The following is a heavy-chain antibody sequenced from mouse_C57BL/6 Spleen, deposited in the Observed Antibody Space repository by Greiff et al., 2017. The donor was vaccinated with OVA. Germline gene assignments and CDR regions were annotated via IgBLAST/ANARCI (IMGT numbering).Heavy chain of an antibody. CDR3: AKREGYGNYIYYAMDY. D-gene: IGHD2-1*01. Sequence: QVQLQQSGPGLVAPSQRLSITCTVSGFSLTSYGVDWVRQPPGKGLEWLGVIWGGGSTNYNSALMSRLSISKDNSKSQVFLKMNSLQTDDTAMYYCAKREGYGNYIYYAMDYWGQGTSVTVSS. V-gene: IGHV2-9*01. CDR2: IWGGGST. CDR1: GFSLTSYG. J-gene: IGHJ4*01.